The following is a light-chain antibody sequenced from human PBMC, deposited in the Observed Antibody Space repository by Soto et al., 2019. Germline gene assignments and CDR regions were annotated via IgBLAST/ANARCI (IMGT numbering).Light chain of an antibody. CDR1: QSVSSK. CDR3: QQYNAGPPWR. CDR2: GAS. J-gene: IGKJ1*01. Sequence: EIVMTQSLATLSASPREGATLSCRASQSVSSKLAWYQQKPGQAPRLLIYGASSRAAGIPARFSGSGSGTEFTLTISSLQSDDFAGHYYQQYNAGPPWRFDQVTKVDIK. V-gene: IGKV3-15*01.